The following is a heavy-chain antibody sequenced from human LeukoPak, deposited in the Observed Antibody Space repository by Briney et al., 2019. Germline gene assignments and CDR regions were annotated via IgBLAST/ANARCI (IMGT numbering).Heavy chain of an antibody. Sequence: SETLSLTCTVSGGSISTSNYYWGWIRQPPGKGLEWIGNIFYSGSTYYSPSVKSRVTISLDTSRNQFSLKLNSVTAADTAVYYCARHTYYYDSSGYPHYFQHWGQGTLVTVSS. CDR2: IFYSGST. CDR3: ARHTYYYDSSGYPHYFQH. J-gene: IGHJ1*01. CDR1: GGSISTSNYY. D-gene: IGHD3-22*01. V-gene: IGHV4-39*07.